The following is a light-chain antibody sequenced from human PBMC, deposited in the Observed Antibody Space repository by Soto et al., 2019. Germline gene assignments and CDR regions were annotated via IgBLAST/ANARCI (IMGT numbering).Light chain of an antibody. J-gene: IGKJ4*01. Sequence: EIVLTQSPATLSLSPGERATLSCRASQSVSSYLAWYQQKPGQAPRLLIYDASNSGTGIPARFSGSGPGTDFTLTISSLEPEDFAVYYCQQRSNWHPTFGGGTKVEIK. CDR1: QSVSSY. CDR2: DAS. V-gene: IGKV3D-11*02. CDR3: QQRSNWHPT.